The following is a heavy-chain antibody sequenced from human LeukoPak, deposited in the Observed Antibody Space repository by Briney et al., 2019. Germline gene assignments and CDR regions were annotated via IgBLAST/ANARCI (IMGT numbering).Heavy chain of an antibody. CDR2: ISGSGGST. Sequence: QPGGSLRLSCAASGFTFTSYAMSWVRQAPGKGLEWVSAISGSGGSTYYADSVKGRFTISRDNSKNTLYLQMNSLGAEDTAVYYCAKDGMATISYYFDYWGQGTLVTVSS. D-gene: IGHD5-24*01. CDR3: AKDGMATISYYFDY. J-gene: IGHJ4*02. CDR1: GFTFTSYA. V-gene: IGHV3-23*01.